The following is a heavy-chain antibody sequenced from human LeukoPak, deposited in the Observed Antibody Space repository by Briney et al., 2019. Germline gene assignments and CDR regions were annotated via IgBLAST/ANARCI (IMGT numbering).Heavy chain of an antibody. D-gene: IGHD2-15*01. CDR3: ARDKPQSCSGGSCYSFYYYYGMDV. CDR1: GFTFSSNW. V-gene: IGHV3-7*01. Sequence: GGSLRLSCAASGFTFSSNWMSWVRQAPGKGLEWVANIKQDGSEKYYVDSVKGRFTISRDNAKNSLYLQMNSLKAEDTAVYYCARDKPQSCSGGSCYSFYYYYGMDVWGQGTTVTVSS. CDR2: IKQDGSEK. J-gene: IGHJ6*02.